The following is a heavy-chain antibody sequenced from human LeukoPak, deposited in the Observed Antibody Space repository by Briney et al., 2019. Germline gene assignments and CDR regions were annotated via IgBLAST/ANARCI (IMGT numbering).Heavy chain of an antibody. CDR1: GFTFSDYY. V-gene: IGHV3-11*01. CDR3: AKDRGYSYGISEY. D-gene: IGHD5-18*01. Sequence: PGGSLRLSCAAAGFTFSDYYMSWIRQAPGKGLEWVSYINNGGVTIYYADSVKGRFTVSRDNAKNSLYLQMNSLRAEDTAVYYCAKDRGYSYGISEYWGQGTLVTVSS. J-gene: IGHJ4*02. CDR2: INNGGVTI.